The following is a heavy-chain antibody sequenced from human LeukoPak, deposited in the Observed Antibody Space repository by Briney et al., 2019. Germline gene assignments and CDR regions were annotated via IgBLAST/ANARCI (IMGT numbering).Heavy chain of an antibody. CDR3: ARFIYDFWSGYSRGVDY. CDR2: IYYSGST. CDR1: GGSISSSSYY. V-gene: IGHV4-39*01. Sequence: SETLSLTCTVSGGSISSSSYYWGWIRQPPGKGLEWIGSIYYSGSTYYNPSLKSRVTISVDTSKNQFSLKLSSVTAADTAVYYCARFIYDFWSGYSRGVDYWGQGTLVTVSS. J-gene: IGHJ4*02. D-gene: IGHD3-3*01.